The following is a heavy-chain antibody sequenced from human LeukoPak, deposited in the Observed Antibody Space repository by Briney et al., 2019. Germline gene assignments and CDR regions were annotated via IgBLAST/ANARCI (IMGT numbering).Heavy chain of an antibody. V-gene: IGHV4-59*11. CDR2: IYYSGST. Sequence: SETLSLTCTVSGGSISSHYWNWIRQPPGKGLEWIGYIYYSGSTNYNPSLKSRVTISVDTSKNQFSLKLSSVTAADTAVYYCARHGRNSGAPNYWGQGTLVTVSS. CDR3: ARHGRNSGAPNY. CDR1: GGSISSHY. D-gene: IGHD6-19*01. J-gene: IGHJ4*02.